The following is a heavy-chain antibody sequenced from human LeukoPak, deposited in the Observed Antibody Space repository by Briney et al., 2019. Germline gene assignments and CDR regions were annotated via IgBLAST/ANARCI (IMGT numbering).Heavy chain of an antibody. CDR3: ARAKRRIMITFGGVIVNYFDY. CDR2: IYYSGST. D-gene: IGHD3-16*02. CDR1: GGSISSSSYY. V-gene: IGHV4-39*01. J-gene: IGHJ4*02. Sequence: SETLSLTCTVSGGSISSSSYYWGWIRQPPGKGLEWIGSIYYSGSTYYNPSLKSRVTISVDTSKNQFSLKLSSVTAADTAVYYCARAKRRIMITFGGVIVNYFDYWGQGTLSPSPQ.